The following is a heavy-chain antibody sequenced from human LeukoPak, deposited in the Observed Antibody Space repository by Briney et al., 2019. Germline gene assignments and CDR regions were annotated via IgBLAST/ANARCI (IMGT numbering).Heavy chain of an antibody. CDR3: ARVRAGYSYGLNYFDY. D-gene: IGHD5-18*01. CDR1: GGSISSYY. Sequence: PSETLSLTCTVSGGSISSYYWSWIRQPPGKGLEWIGYIYYSGSTNYNPSLKSRVTISVDTSKNQFSLKLSSVTAADTAVYYCARVRAGYSYGLNYFDYWGQGTLVTISS. V-gene: IGHV4-59*01. J-gene: IGHJ4*02. CDR2: IYYSGST.